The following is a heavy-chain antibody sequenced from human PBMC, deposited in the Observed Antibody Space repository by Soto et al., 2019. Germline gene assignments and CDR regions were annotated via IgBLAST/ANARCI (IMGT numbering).Heavy chain of an antibody. CDR3: ARDPGPGRFGELLGVGY. CDR1: GFTFSSYG. J-gene: IGHJ4*02. D-gene: IGHD3-10*01. V-gene: IGHV3-33*01. Sequence: QVQLVESGGGVVQPGRSLRLSCAASGFTFSSYGMHWVRQAPGKGLEWVAVIWYDGSNKYYADSVKGRFTISRDNSKNTLYLQMNSLRAEDTAVYYCARDPGPGRFGELLGVGYWGQGTLVTVSS. CDR2: IWYDGSNK.